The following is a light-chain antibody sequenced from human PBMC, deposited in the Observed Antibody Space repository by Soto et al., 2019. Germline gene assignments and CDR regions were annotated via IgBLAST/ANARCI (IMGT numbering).Light chain of an antibody. CDR3: GSITRSSTSV. V-gene: IGLV2-14*01. CDR1: SSDVGGFEY. Sequence: QCRLSQPASGSGSPRQSITISCTWTSSDVGGFEYVSWYQHQPGKAPKLIIYDVTKRPSGVSNRFSGSTSGNTASLTISGIQAEDDGDYYCGSITRSSTSVFGTGTKVTVL. CDR2: DVT. J-gene: IGLJ1*01.